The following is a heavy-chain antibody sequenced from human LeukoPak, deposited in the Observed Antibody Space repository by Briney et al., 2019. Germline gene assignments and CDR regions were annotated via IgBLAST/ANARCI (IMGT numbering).Heavy chain of an antibody. J-gene: IGHJ4*02. Sequence: ASVKVSCKASGYKFTSYGISWVRQAPGQGLEWMGWISTYNGHTNYAQKFQGRVTMTRDMSTSTVYMELSSLRSEDTAVYYCARALAAAAGRRAAMMGDWGQGTLVTVSS. CDR3: ARALAAAAGRRAAMMGD. CDR2: ISTYNGHT. CDR1: GYKFTSYG. D-gene: IGHD6-13*01. V-gene: IGHV1-18*01.